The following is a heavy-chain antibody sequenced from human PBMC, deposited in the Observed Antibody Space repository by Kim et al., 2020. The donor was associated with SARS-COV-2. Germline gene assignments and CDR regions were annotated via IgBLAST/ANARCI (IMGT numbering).Heavy chain of an antibody. CDR2: ISAYNGNT. V-gene: IGHV1-18*04. J-gene: IGHJ6*02. Sequence: ASVKVSCKASGYTFTSYGISWVRQAPGQGLEWMGWISAYNGNTNYAQKLQGRVTMTTDTSSSTAYMELRSLRSDDTAVYYCARDKLVVVVPAAMHYYYGMDVWGQGTTVTVSS. CDR1: GYTFTSYG. D-gene: IGHD2-2*01. CDR3: ARDKLVVVVPAAMHYYYGMDV.